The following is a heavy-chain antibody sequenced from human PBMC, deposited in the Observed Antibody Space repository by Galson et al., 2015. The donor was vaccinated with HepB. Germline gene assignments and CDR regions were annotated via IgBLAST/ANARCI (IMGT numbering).Heavy chain of an antibody. D-gene: IGHD6-19*01. CDR2: FDPEDGET. V-gene: IGHV1-24*01. CDR1: GYSLTELS. Sequence: SVKVSCKVSGYSLTELSILWVRQSPTRGLEWMGTFDPEDGETISTQSFQGRLTLTGDTSSDTAYMDLSSLRSDDTAVYYCTTSRDLLAGTDSWGQGTLVIVSS. CDR3: TTSRDLLAGTDS. J-gene: IGHJ4*02.